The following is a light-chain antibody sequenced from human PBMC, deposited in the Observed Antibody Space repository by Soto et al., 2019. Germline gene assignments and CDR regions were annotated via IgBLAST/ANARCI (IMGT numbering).Light chain of an antibody. CDR3: SSYTSTGTLIV. J-gene: IGLJ2*01. CDR1: SGDIGGYNF. V-gene: IGLV2-14*01. CDR2: EVR. Sequence: QSVLTQPASVSGSPGQSITITCSVSSGDIGGYNFVSWYQHLTGKAPKLIIFEVRFRPSAVSNRFSGSKSGDTASLTISKLLPEDEADYYCSSYTSTGTLIVFGGGTKVTVL.